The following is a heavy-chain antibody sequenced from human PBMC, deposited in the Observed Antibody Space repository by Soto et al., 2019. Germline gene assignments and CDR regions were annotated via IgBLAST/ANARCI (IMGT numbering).Heavy chain of an antibody. D-gene: IGHD5-12*01. CDR2: IIPVFGRP. J-gene: IGHJ1*01. V-gene: IGHV1-69*13. CDR3: GREGSGYNL. CDR1: GGSFSSFG. Sequence: SVKVSCKASGGSFSSFGISWVRQAPGQGLEWTGGIIPVFGRPNYAQRFRGRLTITADESTNTVYLELIDLRSEDTAVYYCGREGSGYNLWGQGTQVTVSS.